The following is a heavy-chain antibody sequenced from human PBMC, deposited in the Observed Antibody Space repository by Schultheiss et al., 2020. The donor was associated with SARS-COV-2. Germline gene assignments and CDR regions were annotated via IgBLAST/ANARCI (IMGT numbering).Heavy chain of an antibody. CDR1: GFTFSSYG. CDR2: IWYDGSNK. CDR3: ARDRPGTAYNWFDP. V-gene: IGHV3-33*01. D-gene: IGHD1-7*01. Sequence: GESLKISCAASGFTFSSYGMHWVRQAPGKGLEWVAVIWYDGSNKYYADSVKGRFTISRDNSKNTLYLQMNSLRAEDTAVYYCARDRPGTAYNWFDPWGQGTLVTVSS. J-gene: IGHJ5*02.